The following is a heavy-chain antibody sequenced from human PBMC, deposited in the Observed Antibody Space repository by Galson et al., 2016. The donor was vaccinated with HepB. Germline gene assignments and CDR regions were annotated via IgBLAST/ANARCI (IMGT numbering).Heavy chain of an antibody. CDR1: GGSMGGH. CDR3: ARDPGWHHRWFGP. V-gene: IGHV4-59*01. J-gene: IGHJ5*02. Sequence: ETLSLTCTVSGGSMGGHWTWIRQPPGKGLEWIGYIHDSGNTAYNPSLESRVIISIDTSKSQFSLKVSAVTAADTALYYCARDPGWHHRWFGPWGQGALVTVSS. CDR2: IHDSGNT.